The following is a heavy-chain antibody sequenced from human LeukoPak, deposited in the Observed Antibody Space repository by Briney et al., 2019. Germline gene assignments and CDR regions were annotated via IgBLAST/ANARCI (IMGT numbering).Heavy chain of an antibody. CDR1: GASIRGYY. CDR3: ARGYGSGSYNNFNR. V-gene: IGHV4-59*01. D-gene: IGHD3-10*01. J-gene: IGHJ4*02. Sequence: SETLSLTCTVSGASIRGYYWSWIRQPPGKGLEWIGYIHYTGSTDYNPSLKNRLTILVDTSKNQFSLMLTSVTAADTAVYYCARGYGSGSYNNFNRWGQGLLVAVSS. CDR2: IHYTGST.